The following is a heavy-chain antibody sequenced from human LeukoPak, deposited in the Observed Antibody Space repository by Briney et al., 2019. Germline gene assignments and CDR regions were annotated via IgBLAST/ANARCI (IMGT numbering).Heavy chain of an antibody. CDR1: GFTFSSYS. Sequence: PGGSLRLSCEASGFTFSSYSMNWVRQAQGKGLEWVSYISGSSSIIDYADSVKGRFTISRDNAKKSLYLQMNSLRAEDTAVYYCARDGAYDVSGYALAPDYWGQGTLVTVSS. V-gene: IGHV3-48*04. J-gene: IGHJ4*02. D-gene: IGHD3-22*01. CDR2: ISGSSSII. CDR3: ARDGAYDVSGYALAPDY.